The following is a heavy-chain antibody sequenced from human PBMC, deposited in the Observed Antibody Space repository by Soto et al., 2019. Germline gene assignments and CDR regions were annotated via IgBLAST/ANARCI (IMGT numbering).Heavy chain of an antibody. V-gene: IGHV4-34*01. Sequence: QVQLQQWGAGLLKPSETLSLTCAVYGGSFSGYYWSWIRQPPGKGLEWIGEIKHSGSTNYNPSLKRRVTISVDTSKNQFSLKLSSVTAADTAVYYCARVGAHIVVVPAIEEGAFDIWGQGTMVTVSS. CDR2: IKHSGST. D-gene: IGHD2-2*01. CDR3: ARVGAHIVVVPAIEEGAFDI. CDR1: GGSFSGYY. J-gene: IGHJ3*02.